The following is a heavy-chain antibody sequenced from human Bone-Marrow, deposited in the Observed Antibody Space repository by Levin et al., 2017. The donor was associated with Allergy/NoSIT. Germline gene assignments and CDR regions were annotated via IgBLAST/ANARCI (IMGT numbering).Heavy chain of an antibody. D-gene: IGHD2-2*01. CDR1: GFTFSSYA. CDR3: AKGGYCSSTSCQPSHWFDP. V-gene: IGHV3-23*01. Sequence: GESLKISCAASGFTFSSYAMSWVRQAPGKGLEWVSAISGSGGSTYYADSVKGRFTISRDNSKNTLYLQMNSLRAEDTAVYYCAKGGYCSSTSCQPSHWFDPWGQGTLVTVSS. CDR2: ISGSGGST. J-gene: IGHJ5*02.